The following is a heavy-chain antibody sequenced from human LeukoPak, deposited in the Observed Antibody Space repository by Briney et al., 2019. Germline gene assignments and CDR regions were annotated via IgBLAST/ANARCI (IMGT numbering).Heavy chain of an antibody. CDR2: IFYSGRN. CDR1: GGSISTNY. V-gene: IGHV4-59*08. D-gene: IGHD2-21*01. CDR3: ASLEGDSRYFDY. J-gene: IGHJ4*02. Sequence: SETLSLTCTVSGGSISTNYWSWIRQPPGKGLEWIGNIFYSGRNNYNPSLRSRVTMSVDTSKNQFSLKLSSVTAADTAVYYCASLEGDSRYFDYWGQGTLVTVSS.